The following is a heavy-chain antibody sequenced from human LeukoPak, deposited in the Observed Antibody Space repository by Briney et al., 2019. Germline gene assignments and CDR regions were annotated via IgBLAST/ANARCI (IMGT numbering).Heavy chain of an antibody. CDR3: ARELLLDYYFYYGMDV. Sequence: GGSLRLSCAASGFTVSSNYMSWVRQAPGKGLEWVSSITSISTYIYYADSVKGRFTISRDNTKNSLYLQMNSLRAEDTAVYYCARELLLDYYFYYGMDVWGQGTTVTVSS. V-gene: IGHV3-21*01. CDR1: GFTVSSNY. J-gene: IGHJ6*02. CDR2: ITSISTYI.